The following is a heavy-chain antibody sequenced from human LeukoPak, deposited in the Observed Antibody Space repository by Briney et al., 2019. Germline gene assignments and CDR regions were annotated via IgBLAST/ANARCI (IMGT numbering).Heavy chain of an antibody. V-gene: IGHV3-30*04. CDR1: GFTFSSYA. Sequence: GGSLRLSCAASGFTFSSYAMNWVRQAPGKGLEWVALISYDESHEYYADSVKGRFTISRDNSKNTVYLQMNSLRAEDTAVYYCARARRWLQLDFDCWGQGTLVTVSS. D-gene: IGHD5-24*01. CDR2: ISYDESHE. CDR3: ARARRWLQLDFDC. J-gene: IGHJ4*02.